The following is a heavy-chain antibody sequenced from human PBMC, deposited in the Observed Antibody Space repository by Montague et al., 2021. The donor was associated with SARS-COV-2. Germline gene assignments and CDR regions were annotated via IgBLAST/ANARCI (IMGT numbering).Heavy chain of an antibody. Sequence: SLRLSCAASGSTFSSYGMHWVRQAPGKGLEWVAVIWYDGSNKYHVDSVKGRFTISRDNSKNTLYLQMDSLRAEDTAVYYCAKDFSGGYCSSTGCYVDYWGQGTLVIVSS. J-gene: IGHJ4*02. CDR2: IWYDGSNK. V-gene: IGHV3-33*06. CDR3: AKDFSGGYCSSTGCYVDY. D-gene: IGHD2-2*01. CDR1: GSTFSSYG.